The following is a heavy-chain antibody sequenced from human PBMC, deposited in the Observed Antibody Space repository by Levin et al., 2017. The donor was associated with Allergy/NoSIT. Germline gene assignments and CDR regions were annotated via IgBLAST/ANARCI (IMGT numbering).Heavy chain of an antibody. CDR2: ISGRGANT. D-gene: IGHD1-7*01. CDR3: AKKKNGNSRCFDY. J-gene: IGHJ4*02. Sequence: ASVKVSCAVSGFTFSSYAMSCVRPAPGQGLEWVSSISGRGANTYYADSVKGRFSISRDNSKNPLYLQLNSLSPEDTALYYCAKKKNGNSRCFDYGGQGTLVTVSS. CDR1: GFTFSSYA. V-gene: IGHV3-23*01.